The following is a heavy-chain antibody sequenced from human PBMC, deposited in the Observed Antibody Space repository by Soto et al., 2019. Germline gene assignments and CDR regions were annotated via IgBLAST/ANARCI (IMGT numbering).Heavy chain of an antibody. CDR3: AAVRSAADKQPYFDY. D-gene: IGHD6-13*01. CDR1: GGGNLRDYR. V-gene: IGHV1-69*11. Sequence: SVKVSCKASGGGNLRDYRTTWVRRAPGQELEWMGWIILKLGSANYAQKFQERVTITGDVSTSTAYMELSSLRSEDTAVYYCAAVRSAADKQPYFDYWGQGTLVTVSS. CDR2: IILKLGSA. J-gene: IGHJ4*02.